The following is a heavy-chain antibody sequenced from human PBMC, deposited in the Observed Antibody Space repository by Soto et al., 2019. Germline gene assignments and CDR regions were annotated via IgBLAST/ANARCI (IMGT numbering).Heavy chain of an antibody. CDR2: MVGDGSSS. D-gene: IGHD1-1*01. V-gene: IGHV3-23*01. CDR3: AKDVRPDGRYDWYY. Sequence: EVQLLESGGGLAQPGGSLRLSCAASGFIFRTYAMNWVRQAPGKGMEWVSVMVGDGSSSDYADSVRGRFTISRDNSKNTLYLHMNSLRVEDTVVYYCAKDVRPDGRYDWYYWGQGTLVTVSS. CDR1: GFIFRTYA. J-gene: IGHJ4*02.